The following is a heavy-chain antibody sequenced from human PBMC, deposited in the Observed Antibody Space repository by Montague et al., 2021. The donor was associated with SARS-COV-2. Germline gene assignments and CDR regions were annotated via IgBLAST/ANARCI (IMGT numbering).Heavy chain of an antibody. CDR3: VRGIEAAGSYDY. J-gene: IGHJ4*02. CDR2: TYYRSMWKS. V-gene: IGHV6-1*01. Sequence: CAISGDSVSSNSATWNWIRQYLSRGLEWLGRTYYRSMWKSDYARXVKSRIAINPDTSKNQFSLQLSSVTPGDTALYYCVRGIEAAGSYDYWGQGTLVTVSS. D-gene: IGHD6-13*01. CDR1: GDSVSSNSAT.